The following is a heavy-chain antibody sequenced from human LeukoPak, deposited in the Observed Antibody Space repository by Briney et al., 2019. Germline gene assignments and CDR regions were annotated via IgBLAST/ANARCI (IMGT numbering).Heavy chain of an antibody. Sequence: PGGSLRLSCAASGFTFSSYAMSWVRQAPGKGLEWVSTLSDSGGSTYYADSVKGRFTISRDNSKNTLYLQMNSLRAEDTAVYYCAKDLDYGANSPFDYWGQGTLVTVSS. J-gene: IGHJ4*02. CDR3: AKDLDYGANSPFDY. V-gene: IGHV3-23*01. D-gene: IGHD4-23*01. CDR2: LSDSGGST. CDR1: GFTFSSYA.